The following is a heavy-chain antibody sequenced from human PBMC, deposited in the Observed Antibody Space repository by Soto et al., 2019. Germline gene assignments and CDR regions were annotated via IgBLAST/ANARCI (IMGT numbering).Heavy chain of an antibody. J-gene: IGHJ6*02. CDR1: AFSLSTGGVG. D-gene: IGHD2-21*02. CDR3: IQSRCGGDFLQSYASYYYSGMDV. Sequence: QITLKESGPTLVKPTQTLTLTCTFSAFSLSTGGVGVGWIRQPPGKALEWIALIYWDDDKRYRPSLRSRLTITKDTSKNQVGLTMTNMDPVDTATYYCIQSRCGGDFLQSYASYYYSGMDVWGQGTTVTVSS. CDR2: IYWDDDK. V-gene: IGHV2-5*02.